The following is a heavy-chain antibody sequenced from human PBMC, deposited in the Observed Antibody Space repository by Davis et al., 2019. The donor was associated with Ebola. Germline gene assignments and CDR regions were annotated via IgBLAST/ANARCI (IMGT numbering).Heavy chain of an antibody. CDR2: ISAYNGNT. V-gene: IGHV1-18*01. Sequence: AASVKVSCKASGYTFTSYGISWVRQAPGQGLEWMGWISAYNGNTNYAQKLQGRVTMTTDTSTSTAYMELRSLRSDDTAVYYCAREPWTGIAAAEAFDYWGQGTLVTVSS. CDR3: AREPWTGIAAAEAFDY. CDR1: GYTFTSYG. J-gene: IGHJ4*02. D-gene: IGHD6-13*01.